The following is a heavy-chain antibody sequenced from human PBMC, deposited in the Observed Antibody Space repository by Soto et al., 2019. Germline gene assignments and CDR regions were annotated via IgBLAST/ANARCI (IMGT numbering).Heavy chain of an antibody. Sequence: GGSLRPSCAASGFTFSRYGMHWVRQAPGKGLEWVAVISYDGSNKYYADSVKGRFTISRDNSKNTLYLQMNSLRAEDTAVYYCAKDRAPPNHDYGDYPYWHYYGMDVWGRGTTVTVSS. CDR2: ISYDGSNK. J-gene: IGHJ6*02. D-gene: IGHD4-17*01. V-gene: IGHV3-30*18. CDR1: GFTFSRYG. CDR3: AKDRAPPNHDYGDYPYWHYYGMDV.